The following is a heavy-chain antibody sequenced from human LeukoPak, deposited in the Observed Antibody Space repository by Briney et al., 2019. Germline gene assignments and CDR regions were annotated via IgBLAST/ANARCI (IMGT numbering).Heavy chain of an antibody. Sequence: ASVKVSCKASGYTFTSYDINWVRQAPGQGLEWMGWMNPNSGNTGYAQKFQGRVTITRNTSISTAYMELSSLRSEDTAVYYCARAGTVAYYYYYMDVWGKGTTVTVSS. D-gene: IGHD4-23*01. J-gene: IGHJ6*03. CDR3: ARAGTVAYYYYYMDV. V-gene: IGHV1-8*03. CDR1: GYTFTSYD. CDR2: MNPNSGNT.